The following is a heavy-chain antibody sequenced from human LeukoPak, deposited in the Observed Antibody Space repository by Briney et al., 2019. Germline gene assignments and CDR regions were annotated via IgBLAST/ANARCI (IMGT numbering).Heavy chain of an antibody. CDR2: ISYDGSNK. CDR3: AKDPVDTAMVGGYLFDY. J-gene: IGHJ4*02. D-gene: IGHD5-18*01. CDR1: GFTFSRYW. V-gene: IGHV3-30*18. Sequence: GGSLRLSCAASGFTFSRYWMSWVRQAPGKGLEWVAVISYDGSNKYYADSVKGRFTISRDNSKNTLYLQMNSLRAEDTAVYYCAKDPVDTAMVGGYLFDYWGQGTLVTVSS.